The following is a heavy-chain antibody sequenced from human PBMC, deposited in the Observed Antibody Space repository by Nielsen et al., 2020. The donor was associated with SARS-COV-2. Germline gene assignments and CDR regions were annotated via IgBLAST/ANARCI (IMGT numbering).Heavy chain of an antibody. D-gene: IGHD1-26*01. J-gene: IGHJ4*02. CDR3: AKWGHRWELPPLD. Sequence: GESLKISCAASGFTFRNYAMHWVRQAPGKGLEWMTFISYDGSNKMYADSVKGRFTISRDMSKNTLYLQMNSLRAEDTAVYYCAKWGHRWELPPLDWGQGTLVTVSS. CDR2: ISYDGSNK. V-gene: IGHV3-30*04. CDR1: GFTFRNYA.